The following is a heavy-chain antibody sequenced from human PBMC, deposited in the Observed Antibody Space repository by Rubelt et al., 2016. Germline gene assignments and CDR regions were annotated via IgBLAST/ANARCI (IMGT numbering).Heavy chain of an antibody. V-gene: IGHV4-34*10. Sequence: QLQLQESGPGLVKPSETLSLTCAVYGGSFSGYYWSWIRQPPGKGLEWIGEINHSGSTNYNPSLKSRVTISVDTSKNQFSLKLSSVTAADTAVYYCARSDNLDYWGQGTLVTVSS. CDR2: INHSGST. CDR1: GGSFSGYY. J-gene: IGHJ4*02. CDR3: ARSDNLDY. D-gene: IGHD1-14*01.